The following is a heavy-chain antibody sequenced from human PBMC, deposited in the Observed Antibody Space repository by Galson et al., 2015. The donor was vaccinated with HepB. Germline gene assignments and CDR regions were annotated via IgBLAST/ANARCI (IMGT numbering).Heavy chain of an antibody. D-gene: IGHD1-14*01. Sequence: PALVKPTQTLTLTCTFSGFSLTTSGVGVGWIRQPPGKALEWLALIYWDDDKRYILSLRNRLTITKDTSKNQVVLTMTNMDPVDTATYYCAHKMTTPIHDTFDIWGQGTMVTVSS. CDR2: IYWDDDK. CDR1: GFSLTTSGVG. J-gene: IGHJ3*02. CDR3: AHKMTTPIHDTFDI. V-gene: IGHV2-5*02.